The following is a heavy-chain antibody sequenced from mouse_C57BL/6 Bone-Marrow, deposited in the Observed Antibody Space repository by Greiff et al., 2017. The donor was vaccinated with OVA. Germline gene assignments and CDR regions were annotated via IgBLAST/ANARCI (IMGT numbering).Heavy chain of an antibody. Sequence: QVQLKQPGAELVRPGSSVKLSCKASGYTFTSYWMHWVKQRPIQGLEWIGNIDPSDSETHYNQKFKDKATLTVDKSSSTAYMQLSSLTSEDSAVYYCARRGGNCYWYFDVWGTGTTVTVSS. V-gene: IGHV1-52*01. CDR1: GYTFTSYW. CDR2: IDPSDSET. D-gene: IGHD2-1*01. CDR3: ARRGGNCYWYFDV. J-gene: IGHJ1*03.